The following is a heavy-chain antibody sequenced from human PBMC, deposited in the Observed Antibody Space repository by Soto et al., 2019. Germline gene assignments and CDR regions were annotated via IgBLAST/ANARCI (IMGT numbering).Heavy chain of an antibody. Sequence: QVQLQESGPGLVKPSETLSLTCTVSGGSISSYYWSWIRQPPGKGLEWIGYIYYSGSTNYNPSLKSRVTLSVDTSKNQFSLKLSSVTAADTAVYYCARWRYVYSFDYWGQGTLVTVSS. CDR1: GGSISSYY. V-gene: IGHV4-59*01. CDR2: IYYSGST. CDR3: ARWRYVYSFDY. J-gene: IGHJ4*02. D-gene: IGHD5-18*01.